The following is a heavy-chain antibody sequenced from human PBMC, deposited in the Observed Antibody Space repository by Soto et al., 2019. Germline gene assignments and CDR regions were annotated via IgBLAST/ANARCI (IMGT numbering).Heavy chain of an antibody. V-gene: IGHV3-23*01. CDR3: AKGDVLMVYATEIDY. J-gene: IGHJ4*02. CDR1: GFTFSSYA. D-gene: IGHD2-8*01. CDR2: ISGSGGST. Sequence: GGSLRLSCAASGFTFSSYAMSWVRQAPGKGLEWVSAISGSGGSTYYADSVKGRFTISRDNSKNTLYLQMNSLRAEYTAVYYCAKGDVLMVYATEIDYWGQGTLVTVSS.